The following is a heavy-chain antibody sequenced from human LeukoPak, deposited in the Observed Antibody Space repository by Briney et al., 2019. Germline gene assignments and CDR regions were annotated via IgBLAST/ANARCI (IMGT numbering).Heavy chain of an antibody. CDR1: GYTFTGYY. CDR2: INPNSGGT. Sequence: ASVKVSCKASGYTFTGYYMHWVRQAPGQGLEWMGWINPNSGGTNYAQKFQGRVTMTRDTSISTAYMELSRLRSDDTAVYYCAKEKTYYYDSSGYYLGYWGQGTLVTVSS. J-gene: IGHJ4*02. CDR3: AKEKTYYYDSSGYYLGY. V-gene: IGHV1-2*02. D-gene: IGHD3-22*01.